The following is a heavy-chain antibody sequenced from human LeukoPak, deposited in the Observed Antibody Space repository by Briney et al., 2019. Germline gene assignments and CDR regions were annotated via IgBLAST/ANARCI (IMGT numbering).Heavy chain of an antibody. D-gene: IGHD3-22*01. V-gene: IGHV1-46*01. CDR3: ARGSNYYYDSSADYPRY. CDR1: GYTFTTYY. J-gene: IGHJ4*02. Sequence: GASVKVSRKTSGYTFTTYYIHWVRQAPGQGLEWMGIINPSGGTTTYAQQFQGRVTMTRDTSTSTVYMELNTLRSEDTAVYYCARGSNYYYDSSADYPRYWGQGTLVTVSS. CDR2: INPSGGTT.